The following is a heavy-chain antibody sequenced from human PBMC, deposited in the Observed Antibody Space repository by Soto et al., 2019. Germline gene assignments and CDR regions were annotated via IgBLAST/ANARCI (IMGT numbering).Heavy chain of an antibody. CDR1: GFTFSDYY. V-gene: IGHV3-11*01. CDR2: ISSSGRTI. J-gene: IGHJ4*02. CDR3: ARTPHYDFRSDYLDY. Sequence: QVQLVESGGGLVKPGGSLRLSCAASGFTFSDYYMSWIRQAPGKGLEWISNISSSGRTIYYADSVKGRFTISRDNAKNSLYLQMSSLRAEDTAVYYCARTPHYDFRSDYLDYWGQGSLVTVSS. D-gene: IGHD3-3*01.